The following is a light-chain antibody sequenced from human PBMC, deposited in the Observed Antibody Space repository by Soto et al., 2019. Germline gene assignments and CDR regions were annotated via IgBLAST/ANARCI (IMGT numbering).Light chain of an antibody. V-gene: IGKV3-11*01. CDR1: QSVTNF. Sequence: PGERATISCRASQSVTNFLAWYQQKLGQAPRLLIYDASKRATGIPGRFSGSGSGTDFTLTIANLEPEDFAVYYCQQRSNWPLTFGGGTKVEIK. CDR3: QQRSNWPLT. J-gene: IGKJ4*01. CDR2: DAS.